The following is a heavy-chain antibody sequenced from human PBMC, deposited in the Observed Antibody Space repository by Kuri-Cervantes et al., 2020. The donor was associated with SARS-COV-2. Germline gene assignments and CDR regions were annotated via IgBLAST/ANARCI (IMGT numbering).Heavy chain of an antibody. CDR1: GFSLSTTGVG. V-gene: IGHV2-5*02. D-gene: IGHD6-19*01. CDR2: IYWDGHE. CDR3: AHRSSGWDGHFDY. J-gene: IGHJ4*02. Sequence: SGPTLVKPTQTLTLTCTFSGFSLSTTGVGVGWIRRPPGKTLEWLALIYWDGHERYSPSLKSRLTITKDTSKNQVVLTVTNLDPVDTATYYCAHRSSGWDGHFDYWGQGTLVTVSS.